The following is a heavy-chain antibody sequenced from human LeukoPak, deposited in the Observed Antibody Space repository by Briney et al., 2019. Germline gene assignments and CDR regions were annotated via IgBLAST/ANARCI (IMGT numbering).Heavy chain of an antibody. CDR1: GGSISSSSYY. D-gene: IGHD3-10*01. CDR3: ASSYYYGSGTNWFDP. V-gene: IGHV4-39*07. CDR2: IYYSGST. J-gene: IGHJ5*02. Sequence: SETLSLTCTVSGGSISSSSYYWGWIRQPPGKGLEWIGSIYYSGSTYYNPSLKSRVTISVDTSKNQFSLKLSSVTAADTAVYYCASSYYYGSGTNWFDPWGQGTLVTVSS.